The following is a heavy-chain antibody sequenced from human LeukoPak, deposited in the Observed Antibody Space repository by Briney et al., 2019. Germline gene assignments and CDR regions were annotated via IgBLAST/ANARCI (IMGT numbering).Heavy chain of an antibody. Sequence: GGSLRLSCAASGFTFSSYAMHWVRQAPGQGLEWVAVISYDGRNKYYADSVKGRFTISKDNSKSTLYLQMNSLRAEDTAVYYCARGMGSGYLNPVDYWGQGTLVTVSS. V-gene: IGHV3-30*04. CDR2: ISYDGRNK. CDR3: ARGMGSGYLNPVDY. J-gene: IGHJ4*02. CDR1: GFTFSSYA. D-gene: IGHD3-22*01.